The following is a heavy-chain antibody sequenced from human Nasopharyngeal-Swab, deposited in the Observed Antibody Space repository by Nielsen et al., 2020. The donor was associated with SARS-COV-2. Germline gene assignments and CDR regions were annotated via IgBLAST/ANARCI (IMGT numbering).Heavy chain of an antibody. CDR1: GFTFDDYA. CDR3: AKDFNVDTAMVTYYYGMDV. D-gene: IGHD5-18*01. CDR2: ISWNSGTT. J-gene: IGHJ6*02. V-gene: IGHV3-9*01. Sequence: GGSLRLSCAASGFTFDDYAMHWVRQAPGKGLEWVSGISWNSGTTGYADSVKGRFTISRDNAKSSLYLQMNSLRAEDTALYYCAKDFNVDTAMVTYYYGMDVWGQGTTVTVFS.